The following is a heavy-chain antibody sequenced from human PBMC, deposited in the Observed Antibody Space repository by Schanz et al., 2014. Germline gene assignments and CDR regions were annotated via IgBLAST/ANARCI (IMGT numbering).Heavy chain of an antibody. D-gene: IGHD5-18*01. Sequence: QVQLQESGPRLVKPSQTLSLTCTVSGGSISSGAYSWSWIRQPPGKRPEWIGYIYSSGSTYYNPSLKSRVSMSIDTSKNQFSLKLSSVTAADTAVYYCARSVGMVRRYFDSWGQGNLVTVSS. CDR2: IYSSGST. CDR1: GGSISSGAYS. CDR3: ARSVGMVRRYFDS. V-gene: IGHV4-30-4*07. J-gene: IGHJ4*02.